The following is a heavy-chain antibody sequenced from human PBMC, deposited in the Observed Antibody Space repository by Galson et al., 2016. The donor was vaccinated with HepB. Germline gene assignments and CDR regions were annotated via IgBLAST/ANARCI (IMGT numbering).Heavy chain of an antibody. CDR3: AGEYNSNWADPRDAFGI. D-gene: IGHD6-13*01. V-gene: IGHV6-1*01. Sequence: CAISGDSVSSKSVAWDWIRQSPSRGLEWLGRTYYRSKWYFDYAVSVKSRITITPDTSENQFSLHLNSVTPEDTAVYHCAGEYNSNWADPRDAFGIWGQGTRVIVSS. CDR2: TYYRSKWYF. J-gene: IGHJ3*02. CDR1: GDSVSSKSVA.